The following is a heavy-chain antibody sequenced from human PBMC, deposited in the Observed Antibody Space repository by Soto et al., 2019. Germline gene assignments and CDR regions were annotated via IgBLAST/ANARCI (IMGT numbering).Heavy chain of an antibody. CDR3: ARELDYGDYVRLGY. Sequence: QVQLVQSGAEVKKPGASVKVSCKASGYTLTYYGISWVRQAPGQGLEWVGWISAYTGNTNYAQRLQGRVTMTTDTSTNTAYMELRTLRSDDTAVYYCARELDYGDYVRLGYWGQGTLVTVSS. J-gene: IGHJ4*02. D-gene: IGHD4-17*01. V-gene: IGHV1-18*01. CDR1: GYTLTYYG. CDR2: ISAYTGNT.